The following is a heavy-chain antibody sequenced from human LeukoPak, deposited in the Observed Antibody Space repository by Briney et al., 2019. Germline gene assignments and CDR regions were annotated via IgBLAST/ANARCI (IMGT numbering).Heavy chain of an antibody. J-gene: IGHJ4*02. V-gene: IGHV3-11*01. Sequence: GGSLRLSCAASGFTLSDYYMSWIRQAPGKGLEWVSYISSSGSTIYYADSVKGRFTISRDNAKNSLYLQMNSLRAEDTAVYYCARAGTYYYDSSGYCGYWGQGTLVTVSS. CDR3: ARAGTYYYDSSGYCGY. CDR1: GFTLSDYY. D-gene: IGHD3-22*01. CDR2: ISSSGSTI.